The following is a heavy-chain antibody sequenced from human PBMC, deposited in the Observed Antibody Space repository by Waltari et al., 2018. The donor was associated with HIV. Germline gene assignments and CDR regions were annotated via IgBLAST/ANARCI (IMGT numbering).Heavy chain of an antibody. J-gene: IGHJ6*04. CDR1: GFMCSGYV. V-gene: IGHV3-30*01. Sequence: QVQLVESGGGVVRPGGSLRLSCSASGFMCSGYVLPWVRQAPGKGLEWVAATSFDGTNNYYAHSVKGRFTISRDNIKNILHLQMNSLKIEDMAVYYCAKDRSGSLHYFYYYGMDVWGKGTTVAVSS. CDR3: AKDRSGSLHYFYYYGMDV. D-gene: IGHD3-22*01. CDR2: TSFDGTNN.